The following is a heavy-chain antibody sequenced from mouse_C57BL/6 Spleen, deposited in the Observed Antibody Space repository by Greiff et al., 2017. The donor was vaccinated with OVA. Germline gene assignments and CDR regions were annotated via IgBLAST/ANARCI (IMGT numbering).Heavy chain of an antibody. CDR2: INPDNGGT. J-gene: IGHJ3*01. V-gene: IGHV1-22*01. CDR1: GYTFTDYN. CDR3: ARGTGTSWFAY. D-gene: IGHD2-14*01. Sequence: VQLQQSGPELVKPGASVKMSCTASGYTFTDYNMHWVKQSPGKSLEWIGYINPDNGGTSYNQKFKGKATLTVNKSSSTAYMELRSLTSEDSAVYYCARGTGTSWFAYWGQGTLVTVSA.